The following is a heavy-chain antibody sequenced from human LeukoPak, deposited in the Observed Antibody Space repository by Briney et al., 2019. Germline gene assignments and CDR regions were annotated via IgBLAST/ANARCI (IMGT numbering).Heavy chain of an antibody. CDR2: ISGSGGST. V-gene: IGHV3-23*01. CDR1: GFTVSSNY. J-gene: IGHJ4*02. D-gene: IGHD5-18*01. CDR3: AKRDGSSFGFSDY. Sequence: GGSLRLSCAASGFTVSSNYMSWVRQAPGKGLEWVSAISGSGGSTYYADSVKGRFTISRDNSKNTLYLQMNSLRAEDTAVYYCAKRDGSSFGFSDYWGQGTLVTVFS.